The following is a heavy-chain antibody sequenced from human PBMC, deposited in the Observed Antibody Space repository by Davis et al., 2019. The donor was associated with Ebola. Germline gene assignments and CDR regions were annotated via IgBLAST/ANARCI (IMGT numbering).Heavy chain of an antibody. CDR1: GFTFSSYA. V-gene: IGHV3-23*01. J-gene: IGHJ5*02. CDR2: ISGSGGST. D-gene: IGHD3-16*01. Sequence: GESLKISCAPSGFTFSSYAMHWVRQAPGKGLEWVSAISGSGGSTYYADSVKGRFTISRDNSKNTLYLQMNSLRAEDTAVYYCAKDKGGPEGNWFDPWGQGTLVTVSS. CDR3: AKDKGGPEGNWFDP.